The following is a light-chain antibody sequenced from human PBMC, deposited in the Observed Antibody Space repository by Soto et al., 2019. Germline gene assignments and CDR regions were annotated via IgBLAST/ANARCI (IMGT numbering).Light chain of an antibody. CDR2: GAS. Sequence: ETVMTQSPATLSVSPGERATFSCRASQSINTNLAWFQLKPGQAPRLLIYGASIRAAGIPARFSGSGSGTEFSLTISSLQSEDFGVFFCQQYYDWSPWTFGQGTKVEV. V-gene: IGKV3-15*01. CDR1: QSINTN. CDR3: QQYYDWSPWT. J-gene: IGKJ1*01.